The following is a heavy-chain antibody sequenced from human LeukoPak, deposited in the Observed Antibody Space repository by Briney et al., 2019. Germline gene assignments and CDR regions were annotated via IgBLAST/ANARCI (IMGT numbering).Heavy chain of an antibody. CDR2: IKYDGSAT. CDR1: GFTFSSYA. D-gene: IGHD2-2*02. Sequence: GGSLRLSCAAPGFTFSSYAMSWVRQAPGKGLEWVAHIKYDGSATHYVDSVKGRFTISRDNAKNSLYLQMNSLRAEDTAVYYCAREVAYCSSTSCYNGDAFDIWGQGTMVTVSS. CDR3: AREVAYCSSTSCYNGDAFDI. V-gene: IGHV3-7*01. J-gene: IGHJ3*02.